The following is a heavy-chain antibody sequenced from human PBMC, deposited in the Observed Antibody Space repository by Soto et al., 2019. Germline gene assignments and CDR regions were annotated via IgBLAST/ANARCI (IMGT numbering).Heavy chain of an antibody. Sequence: EVQLVESGGGLVQPGGSLRLSCAASGFTFSSYWMSWVRQAPGKGLEWVANIKQDGSEKYYVDSVKGRFTISRDNAKNSLYLQMNSLRAEDTAVYYCARVMPEYRGYVERYFDYWGQGTLVTVSS. CDR1: GFTFSSYW. CDR2: IKQDGSEK. CDR3: ARVMPEYRGYVERYFDY. J-gene: IGHJ4*02. D-gene: IGHD5-12*01. V-gene: IGHV3-7*01.